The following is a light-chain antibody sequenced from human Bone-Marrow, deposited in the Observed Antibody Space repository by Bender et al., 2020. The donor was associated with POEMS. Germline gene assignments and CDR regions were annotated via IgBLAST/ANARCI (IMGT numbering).Light chain of an antibody. V-gene: IGLV2-8*01. CDR2: DVT. CDR1: SSDVGDYDY. J-gene: IGLJ1*01. CDR3: TSYASSSTYV. Sequence: QSALTQPPSASGSPGQSVTMSCTGTSSDVGDYDYVSWYQQHPGKVPKLIIYDVTKRPSGVPDRFSGSKSGNTASLTVSGLQAEDEADYYCTSYASSSTYVFGTGTKVTVL.